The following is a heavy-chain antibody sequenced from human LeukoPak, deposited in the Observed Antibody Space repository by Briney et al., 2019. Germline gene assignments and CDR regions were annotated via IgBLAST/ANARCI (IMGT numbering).Heavy chain of an antibody. CDR1: GASIGSRGYY. CDR3: AREEGDYGGNSNYFDY. J-gene: IGHJ4*02. D-gene: IGHD4-23*01. CDR2: IYTSGST. Sequence: SQTLSLTCTVSGASIGSRGYYWSWIRQPAGKGLEWIGRIYTSGSTNYNPSLKSRVTISVDTSKNQFSLKLSSVTAADTAVYYCAREEGDYGGNSNYFDYWGQGTLVTVSS. V-gene: IGHV4-61*02.